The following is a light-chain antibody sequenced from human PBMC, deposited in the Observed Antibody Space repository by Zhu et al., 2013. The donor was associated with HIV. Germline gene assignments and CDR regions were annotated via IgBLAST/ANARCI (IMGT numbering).Light chain of an antibody. CDR1: QTVLYSSNNKNY. J-gene: IGKJ5*01. CDR3: QQYYSIPIT. CDR2: WAS. V-gene: IGKV4-1*01. Sequence: DIVVTQYPHSLAVSLGERATINCKCSQTVLYSSNNKNYLAWYQQKPGQPPKLLIYWASTRESGVPDRFSGSGSGTDFTLTISSLQAEDVAVYYCQQYYSIPITFGQGTRLEIK.